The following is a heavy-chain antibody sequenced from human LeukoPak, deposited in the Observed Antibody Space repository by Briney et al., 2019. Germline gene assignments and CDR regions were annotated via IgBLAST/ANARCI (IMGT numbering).Heavy chain of an antibody. J-gene: IGHJ4*02. Sequence: GGSLRLSYAASGFPFSSYGMHWVRPAPGKGLEWVAVISYDGSNKYYADSVKGRFTISRDNSKNTLYLQMNSLRAEDTAVYYCAKDSSSWYYFDYWGQGTLVTVSS. CDR1: GFPFSSYG. CDR2: ISYDGSNK. D-gene: IGHD6-13*01. CDR3: AKDSSSWYYFDY. V-gene: IGHV3-30*18.